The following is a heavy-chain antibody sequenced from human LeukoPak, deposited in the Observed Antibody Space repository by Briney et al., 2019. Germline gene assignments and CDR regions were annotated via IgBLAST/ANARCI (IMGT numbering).Heavy chain of an antibody. J-gene: IGHJ4*02. Sequence: GGSLRLSCAASGFTFSSYWMSWVRQAPGKGLEWVANIKQDGSEKYYVDSVKGRFTISRDNAKNSLYLQMNSLRAEDTAVYYCARDKLVGPTQFDYWGQGTLVTVSS. CDR2: IKQDGSEK. D-gene: IGHD1-26*01. CDR1: GFTFSSYW. CDR3: ARDKLVGPTQFDY. V-gene: IGHV3-7*01.